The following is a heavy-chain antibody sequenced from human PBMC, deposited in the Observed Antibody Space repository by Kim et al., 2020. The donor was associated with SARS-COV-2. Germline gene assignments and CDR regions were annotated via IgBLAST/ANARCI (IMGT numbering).Heavy chain of an antibody. CDR2: IYYSGST. J-gene: IGHJ6*02. D-gene: IGHD2-2*01. CDR3: ARERIVVVPAGGPGGSSYYYGMDV. V-gene: IGHV4-59*01. Sequence: SETLSLTCTVSGGSISSYYWSWIRQPPGKGLEWIGYIYYSGSTNYNPSLKSRVTISVDTSKNQFSLKLSSVTAADTAVYYCARERIVVVPAGGPGGSSYYYGMDVWGQGTTVTVSS. CDR1: GGSISSYY.